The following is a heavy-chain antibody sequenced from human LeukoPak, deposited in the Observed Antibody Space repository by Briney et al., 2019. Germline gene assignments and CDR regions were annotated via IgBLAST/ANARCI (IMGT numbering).Heavy chain of an antibody. CDR1: GFNFSSYA. J-gene: IGHJ4*02. CDR3: AKGPVGYDYVWGSYRPTAPFDY. V-gene: IGHV3-23*01. D-gene: IGHD3-16*02. Sequence: GGSLRLSCAASGFNFSSYAMSWVRQAPGKGLEWVSAISGSGGSTYYADSVKGRFTISRDNSKNTLYLQMNSLRAEDTAAYYCAKGPVGYDYVWGSYRPTAPFDYWGQGTLVTVSS. CDR2: ISGSGGST.